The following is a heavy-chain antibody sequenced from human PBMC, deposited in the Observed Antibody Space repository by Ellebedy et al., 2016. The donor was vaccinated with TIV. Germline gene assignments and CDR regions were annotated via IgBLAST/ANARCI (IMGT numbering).Heavy chain of an antibody. CDR2: IYYSGST. V-gene: IGHV4-39*02. J-gene: IGHJ5*02. CDR3: ARESA. CDR1: GGSISSSSYY. Sequence: SETLSLXXTVSGGSISSSSYYWGWIRQPPGKGLEWIGSIYYSGSTYYNPSLKSRVTISADTSKNQFSLKLSSVTAADTAVYYCARESAWGQGTLVTVSS.